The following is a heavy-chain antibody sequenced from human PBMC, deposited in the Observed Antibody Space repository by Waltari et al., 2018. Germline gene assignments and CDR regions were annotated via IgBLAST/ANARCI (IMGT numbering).Heavy chain of an antibody. CDR1: GGSISSYY. V-gene: IGHV4-59*01. D-gene: IGHD1-26*01. J-gene: IGHJ5*02. Sequence: QVQLQESGPGLVKPSETLSLTCTVSGGSISSYYWSWIRQPPGKGLEWIGYIYYSGSTNSNPSLKSRVTISVDTSKNQFSLKLSSVTAADTAVYYCARDRIVGAVDPWGQGTLVTVSS. CDR3: ARDRIVGAVDP. CDR2: IYYSGST.